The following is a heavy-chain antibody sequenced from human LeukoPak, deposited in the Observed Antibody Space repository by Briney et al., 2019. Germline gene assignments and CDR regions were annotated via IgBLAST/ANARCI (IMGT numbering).Heavy chain of an antibody. CDR1: GGSISSYY. CDR3: AKSGGYGLIDY. V-gene: IGHV4-4*07. J-gene: IGHJ4*01. CDR2: IYTSGST. D-gene: IGHD6-25*01. Sequence: KPSETLSLTCTVSGGSISSYYWSWIRQPAGKGLEWIGRIYTSGSTYYNSSLKSRVTISIDTSKNQVSLKMSSVTAADTAVYYCAKSGGYGLIDYWGQGTLVTVSS.